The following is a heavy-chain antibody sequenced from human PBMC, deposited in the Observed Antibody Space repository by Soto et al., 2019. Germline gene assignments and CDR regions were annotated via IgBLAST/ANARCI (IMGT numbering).Heavy chain of an antibody. V-gene: IGHV3-7*01. D-gene: IGHD6-19*01. CDR1: GFTFSSYW. CDR2: IKQDGSEK. CDR3: ARDLDWLIPRVFDY. J-gene: IGHJ4*02. Sequence: EVQLVESGGGLVQPGGSLRLSCAASGFTFSSYWMSWVRQAPGKGLEWVANIKQDGSEKYYVDSVKGRFTISRDNAKNSLYLQMNSLRAEDTAVYYCARDLDWLIPRVFDYWGQGTLVTVSS.